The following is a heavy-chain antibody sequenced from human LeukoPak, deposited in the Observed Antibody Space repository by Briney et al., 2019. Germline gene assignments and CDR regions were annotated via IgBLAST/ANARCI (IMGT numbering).Heavy chain of an antibody. CDR2: INHSGST. CDR1: GGSFSGYY. D-gene: IGHD3-3*01. CDR3: ARVLVLYYDFWSGYYRYFDY. V-gene: IGHV4-34*01. Sequence: SETLSLTCAVYGGSFSGYYWSWIRQPPGKGLEWIGEINHSGSTNYNPCLKSRVTISVDTSKNQFSLKLSSVTAADTAVYYCARVLVLYYDFWSGYYRYFDYWGQGTLVTVSS. J-gene: IGHJ4*02.